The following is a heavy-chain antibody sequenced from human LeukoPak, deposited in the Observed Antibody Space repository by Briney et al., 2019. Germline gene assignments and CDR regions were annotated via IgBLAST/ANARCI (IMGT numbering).Heavy chain of an antibody. D-gene: IGHD3-16*01. V-gene: IGHV1-69*05. CDR2: IIPIFGTA. J-gene: IGHJ4*02. Sequence: ASVKVSCKASGGTFSSYAISWVRRAPGQGLEWMGRIIPIFGTANYARKFQGRVTITTDESTSTAYMELSSLRSEDTVVYYCASSYDYVWGRDYWGQGTLVTVSS. CDR1: GGTFSSYA. CDR3: ASSYDYVWGRDY.